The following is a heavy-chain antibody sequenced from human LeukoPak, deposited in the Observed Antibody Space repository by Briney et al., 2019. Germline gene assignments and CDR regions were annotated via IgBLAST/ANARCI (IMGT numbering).Heavy chain of an antibody. CDR3: ARDQGSGNYYKGYFDY. D-gene: IGHD3-10*01. CDR2: IWSDGSNK. CDR1: GFIFSSYG. V-gene: IGHV3-33*08. Sequence: GGSLRLSCAASGFIFSSYGMSWVRQAPGKGLEWVAVIWSDGSNKYYGDSVKGRFTISRDDPKNTIYLQMNSLRAEDTAVYYCARDQGSGNYYKGYFDYWGQGTSVTVSS. J-gene: IGHJ4*02.